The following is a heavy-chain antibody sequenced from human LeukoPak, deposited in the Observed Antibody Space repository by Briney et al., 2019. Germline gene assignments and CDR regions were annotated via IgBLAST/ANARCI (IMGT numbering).Heavy chain of an antibody. V-gene: IGHV3-30-3*01. CDR2: ISYDGSNK. CDR3: ARGERIHAPTDY. Sequence: GGSLRLSCAASGFTFSSYAMHWVRQAPGKGLEWVAVISYDGSNKYYADSVKGRFTISRDNSKNTLYLQMNSLRAEDTAVYYCARGERIHAPTDYWGQGTLVTVSS. J-gene: IGHJ4*02. CDR1: GFTFSSYA. D-gene: IGHD1-1*01.